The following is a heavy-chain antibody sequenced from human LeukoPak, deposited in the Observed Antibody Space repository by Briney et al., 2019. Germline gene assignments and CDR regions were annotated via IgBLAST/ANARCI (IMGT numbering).Heavy chain of an antibody. CDR3: AKAAQHTLAVAGMGDAFDI. J-gene: IGHJ3*02. D-gene: IGHD6-19*01. CDR2: ISGSGGST. Sequence: PGGSLRLSCAASGFTFSSYAMSWVRQAPGKGLEWVSAISGSGGSTYYADSVKGRFTISRDNAKNSLYLQMNSLRAEDTALYYCAKAAQHTLAVAGMGDAFDIWGQGTMVTVSS. V-gene: IGHV3-23*01. CDR1: GFTFSSYA.